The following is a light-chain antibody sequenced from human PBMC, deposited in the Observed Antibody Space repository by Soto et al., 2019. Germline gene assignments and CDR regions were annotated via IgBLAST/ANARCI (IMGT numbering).Light chain of an antibody. CDR2: GAS. CDR3: QQYGSSPET. Sequence: IVMTQSPDTLSVSPVERATLSFRASQSVGSNLAWYQQKPGQAPRLLIYGASSRATGIPDRFSGSGSGTDFTLTISRLAPEDFAVYYCQQYGSSPETFGQGTKVDIK. J-gene: IGKJ1*01. CDR1: QSVGSN. V-gene: IGKV3-20*01.